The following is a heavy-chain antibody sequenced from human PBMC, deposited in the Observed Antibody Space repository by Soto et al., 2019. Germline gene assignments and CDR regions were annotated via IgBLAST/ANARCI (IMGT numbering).Heavy chain of an antibody. CDR1: GGSISSYY. CDR3: ARSHSSGYSGVVNWYFAL. V-gene: IGHV4-59*01. CDR2: ISDSGST. J-gene: IGHJ2*01. Sequence: QVQLQESGPGLVKPSETLSLTCTVSGGSISSYYWSWIREPPGKGLEWIGYISDSGSTNYNPSLKSRVTMSVDTSKNQFSLKLSSVTAADTAVYYCARSHSSGYSGVVNWYFALWGRGTLVTVSS. D-gene: IGHD3-22*01.